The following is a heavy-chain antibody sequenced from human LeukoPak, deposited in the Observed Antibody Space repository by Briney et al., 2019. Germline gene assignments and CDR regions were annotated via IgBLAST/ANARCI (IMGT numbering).Heavy chain of an antibody. CDR2: ISWNSGSI. D-gene: IGHD3-22*01. CDR3: AKDDYYDSSGCFDY. Sequence: GGSLRLSCAASGFTFDDYAMHWVRQAPRKGLEWVSGISWNSGSIGYADSVKGRFTISRDNAKNSLYLQMNSLRAEDTALYYCAKDDYYDSSGCFDYWGQGTLVTVSS. V-gene: IGHV3-9*01. CDR1: GFTFDDYA. J-gene: IGHJ4*02.